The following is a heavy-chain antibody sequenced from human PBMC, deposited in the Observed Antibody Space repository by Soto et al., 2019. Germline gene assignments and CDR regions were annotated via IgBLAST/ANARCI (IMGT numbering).Heavy chain of an antibody. CDR2: IDPSDSYT. CDR1: WYSFAGLW. J-gene: IGHJ3*01. V-gene: IGHV5-10-1*01. D-gene: IGHD2-21*01. Sequence: GESLKIPCSVSWYSFAGLWVSWVRQMPGKGLEWMGRIDPSDSYTNYSPSFQGHVTISADKSISTAYLQWSSLKASDTAMYYCARDSLSGWGQGTMVTVSS. CDR3: ARDSLSG.